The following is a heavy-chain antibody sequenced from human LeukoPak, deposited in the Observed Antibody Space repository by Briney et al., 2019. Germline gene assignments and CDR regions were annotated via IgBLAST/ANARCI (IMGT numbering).Heavy chain of an antibody. CDR2: ISAYNGNT. Sequence: ASVKVSCKASGYTFTGYYMHWVRQAPGQGLEWMGWISAYNGNTNYAQKLQGRVTMTTDTSTSTAYMELRSLRSDDTAVYYCARVGGSGWYRTYYYMDVWGKGTTVTVSS. CDR1: GYTFTGYY. J-gene: IGHJ6*03. V-gene: IGHV1-18*04. D-gene: IGHD6-19*01. CDR3: ARVGGSGWYRTYYYMDV.